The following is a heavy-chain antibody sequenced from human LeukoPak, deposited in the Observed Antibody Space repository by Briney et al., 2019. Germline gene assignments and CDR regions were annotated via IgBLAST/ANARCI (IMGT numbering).Heavy chain of an antibody. CDR1: GFTFSTYA. Sequence: PGRSLRLSCAASGFTFSTYAMHWVRQAPGKGLEWVAIISYDGSSKYYANSVKGRFTISRDNSKSTLYLQMNGLRPEDTAVYYCARGDDSSGQVDYWGQGTLVTVSS. V-gene: IGHV3-30-3*01. CDR2: ISYDGSSK. CDR3: ARGDDSSGQVDY. J-gene: IGHJ4*02. D-gene: IGHD3-22*01.